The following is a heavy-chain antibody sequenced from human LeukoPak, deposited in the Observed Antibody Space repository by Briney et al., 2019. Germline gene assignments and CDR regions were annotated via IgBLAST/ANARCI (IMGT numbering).Heavy chain of an antibody. D-gene: IGHD2-2*03. CDR3: ARDHGYEFDY. CDR2: INPNSGGT. CDR1: GYTFTVYY. J-gene: IGHJ4*02. Sequence: GASVKVSFRASGYTFTVYYMHWVRQAPGQGLEGMGWINPNSGGTNYTQKFQGWVTMTRDTSISTAYMELSRLRSDDTAVYYCARDHGYEFDYWGQGTLVTVSS. V-gene: IGHV1-2*04.